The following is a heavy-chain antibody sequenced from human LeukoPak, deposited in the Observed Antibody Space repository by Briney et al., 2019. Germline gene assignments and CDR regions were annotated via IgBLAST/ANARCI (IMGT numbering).Heavy chain of an antibody. CDR3: AVGTAGSTVHFDY. Sequence: ASVKVSCKASGYTFTIYGISWVRQAPGQGLEWMGWISAYNGNTNYAQKLQGRVTVTRDTSASAAYMELSSLKSEDTAVYYCAVGTAGSTVHFDYWGQGTLVTVSS. J-gene: IGHJ4*02. CDR2: ISAYNGNT. CDR1: GYTFTIYG. D-gene: IGHD1-1*01. V-gene: IGHV1-18*01.